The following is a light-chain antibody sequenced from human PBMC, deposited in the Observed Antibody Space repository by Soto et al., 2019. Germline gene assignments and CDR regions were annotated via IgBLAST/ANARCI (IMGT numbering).Light chain of an antibody. V-gene: IGKV2-24*01. CDR1: QSLVHSDGNTY. J-gene: IGKJ1*01. Sequence: DIVVTQTPLSSPVTLGQPAAISCRSSQSLVHSDGNTYLSWLQQRPGQAPRLLLYKISNRVSGVPDRFRGSGAGTDFTLTISRVEVEDVGVYYCMQGTHWPRTFGQGTKVDIK. CDR3: MQGTHWPRT. CDR2: KIS.